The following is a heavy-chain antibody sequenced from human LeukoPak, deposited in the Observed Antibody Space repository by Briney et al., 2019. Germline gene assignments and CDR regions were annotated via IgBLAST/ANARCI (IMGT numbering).Heavy chain of an antibody. Sequence: SETLSLTCTVSGGSISSYYWSWLRQPAGKGLEWVGRIYTSGSTNYNPSLKSRVTMSVDTSKNHFSLKLSSVTAADTAVYYCARDLPYYYDSSGYYYVPLWGQGTLVTVSS. CDR2: IYTSGST. J-gene: IGHJ4*02. D-gene: IGHD3-22*01. CDR1: GGSISSYY. CDR3: ARDLPYYYDSSGYYYVPL. V-gene: IGHV4-4*07.